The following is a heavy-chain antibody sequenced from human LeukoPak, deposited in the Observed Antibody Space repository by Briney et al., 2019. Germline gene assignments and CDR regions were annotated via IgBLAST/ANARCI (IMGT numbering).Heavy chain of an antibody. D-gene: IGHD5-12*01. CDR2: VRNDGSNE. CDR1: GFVLSDYG. V-gene: IGHV3-30*02. CDR3: AKESDSGYHSEGPKN. J-gene: IGHJ4*02. Sequence: PGGSLRLSCAASGFVLSDYGMHWVRQAPGKGLEWVAFVRNDGSNEYYVGSVKGRFTISRDKSKNTLYLQMNSLRAEDTAVHCCAKESDSGYHSEGPKNWGLGTLVTVSS.